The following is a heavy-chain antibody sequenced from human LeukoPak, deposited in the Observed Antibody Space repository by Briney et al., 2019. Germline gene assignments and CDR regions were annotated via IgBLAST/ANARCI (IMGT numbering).Heavy chain of an antibody. CDR2: INSDGSNT. D-gene: IGHD2-15*01. V-gene: IGHV3-74*01. CDR1: GFTFSSYW. CDR3: AREVGHYYGMDV. J-gene: IGHJ6*02. Sequence: GGSLRLSCAASGFTFSSYWMHWVHQAPGKGLVWVSHINSDGSNTNYADYVKGRFTISRDNAKNTLYLQLNSLRAEDTAVYYCAREVGHYYGMDVWGQGTTVTVSS.